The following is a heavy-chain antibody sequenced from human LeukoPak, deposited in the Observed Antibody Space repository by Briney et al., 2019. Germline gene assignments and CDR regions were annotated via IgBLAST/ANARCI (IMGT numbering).Heavy chain of an antibody. J-gene: IGHJ4*02. D-gene: IGHD3-22*01. Sequence: SETLSLTCTVSGGSIGSGGYYWSWIRQHPGKGLEWIGYIYYSGSTYYNPSLKSRVTISVDTSKNQFSLKLSSVTAADTAVYYCARDRYFYDSSGYYYYFDYWGQGTLVTVSS. CDR2: IYYSGST. CDR1: GGSIGSGGYY. CDR3: ARDRYFYDSSGYYYYFDY. V-gene: IGHV4-31*03.